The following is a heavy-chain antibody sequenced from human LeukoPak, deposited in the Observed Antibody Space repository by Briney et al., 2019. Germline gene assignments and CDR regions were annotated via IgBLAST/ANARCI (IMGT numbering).Heavy chain of an antibody. D-gene: IGHD4-17*01. J-gene: IGHJ4*02. V-gene: IGHV4-31*03. CDR3: ARARDYGGYLNFDY. CDR2: IYYGGST. CDR1: GGSISSGGYY. Sequence: PSETLSLTCTVSGGSISSGGYYWSWIRQHPGKGLEWIGYIYYGGSTYYNPSLKSRVTISVDTSKNQFSLKLSSVTAADTAVYYCARARDYGGYLNFDYWGQGTLVTVSS.